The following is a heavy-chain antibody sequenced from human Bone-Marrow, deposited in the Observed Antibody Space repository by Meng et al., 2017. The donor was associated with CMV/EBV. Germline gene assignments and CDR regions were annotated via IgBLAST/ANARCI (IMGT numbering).Heavy chain of an antibody. CDR2: ISSSSSYI. V-gene: IGHV3-21*01. CDR1: GFTFSSYS. D-gene: IGHD5-24*01. J-gene: IGHJ3*02. CDR3: AREILGIWLQLHGDAFDI. Sequence: GGSLRLSCAASGFTFSSYSMNWVRQAPGKGLEWVSSISSSSSYIYYADSVKGRFTISRDNAKNSLYLQMNSLRAEDTAVYYCAREILGIWLQLHGDAFDIWGQGTMVTVSS.